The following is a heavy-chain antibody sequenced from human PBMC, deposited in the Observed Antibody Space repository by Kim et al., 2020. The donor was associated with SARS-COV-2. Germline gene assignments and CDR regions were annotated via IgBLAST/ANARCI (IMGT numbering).Heavy chain of an antibody. CDR2: INAGNGNT. J-gene: IGHJ4*02. V-gene: IGHV1-3*01. CDR1: GYTFTSYA. CDR3: ASEGDYYGSGSYYVY. Sequence: ASVKVSCKASGYTFTSYAMHWVRQAPGQRLEWMGWINAGNGNTKYSQKFQGRVTITRDTSASTAYMELSSLRSEDTAVYYCASEGDYYGSGSYYVYWGQGTLVTVSS. D-gene: IGHD3-10*01.